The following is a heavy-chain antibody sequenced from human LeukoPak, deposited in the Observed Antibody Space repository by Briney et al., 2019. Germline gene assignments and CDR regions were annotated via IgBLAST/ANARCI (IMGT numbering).Heavy chain of an antibody. CDR1: GFTFSSYD. D-gene: IGHD2-2*01. Sequence: GGSLRLSCAASGFTFSSYDMHWVRQATGKGLEWVSAIGTAGDTYYPGSVKGRFTISRENAKNSLYLQMNSLRAGDTAVYYCAKDRHPIIVVVPAATYFDYWGQGTLVTVSS. V-gene: IGHV3-13*01. J-gene: IGHJ4*02. CDR2: IGTAGDT. CDR3: AKDRHPIIVVVPAATYFDY.